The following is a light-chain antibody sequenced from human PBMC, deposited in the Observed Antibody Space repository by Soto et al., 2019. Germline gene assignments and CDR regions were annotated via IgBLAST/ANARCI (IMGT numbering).Light chain of an antibody. CDR3: SSYTSSNTWV. Sequence: QSALTQPASVSGSPGQSITISCPGTSSDVGGYSYVSWYQQYPGKAPTLMIFAVSDRPSGVSYRFSGSKSGNTASLTISGLQAEDEADYYCSSYTSSNTWVFGGGTKVTVL. V-gene: IGLV2-14*01. CDR1: SSDVGGYSY. J-gene: IGLJ2*01. CDR2: AVS.